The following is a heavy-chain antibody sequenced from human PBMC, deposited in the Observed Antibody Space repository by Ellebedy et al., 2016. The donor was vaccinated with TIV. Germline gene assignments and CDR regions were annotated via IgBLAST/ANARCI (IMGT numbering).Heavy chain of an antibody. V-gene: IGHV3-23*01. D-gene: IGHD3-16*01. J-gene: IGHJ4*02. CDR1: GFTFSGYS. Sequence: GGSLRLXXAGSGFTFSGYSMNWVRQAPGKGLDWVSVISGSGGTTYYADSVKGRFTISRDNSKNTLYLQMNSLRADDTAVYYCAVTTGTATTSRFGYWGQGILVIVSS. CDR2: ISGSGGTT. CDR3: AVTTGTATTSRFGY.